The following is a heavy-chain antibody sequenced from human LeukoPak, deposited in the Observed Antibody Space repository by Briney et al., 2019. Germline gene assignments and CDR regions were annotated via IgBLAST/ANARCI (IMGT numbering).Heavy chain of an antibody. Sequence: GGSLRLSCAASGFTFSSYAMHWVRQAPGKGLEWAAVISYDGSNKYYADSVKGRFTISRDNSKNTLYLQMNSLRAEDTAVYYCARGGEAVWDAFDYWGQGTLVTVSS. V-gene: IGHV3-30*04. CDR3: ARGGEAVWDAFDY. CDR2: ISYDGSNK. CDR1: GFTFSSYA. D-gene: IGHD3-16*01. J-gene: IGHJ4*02.